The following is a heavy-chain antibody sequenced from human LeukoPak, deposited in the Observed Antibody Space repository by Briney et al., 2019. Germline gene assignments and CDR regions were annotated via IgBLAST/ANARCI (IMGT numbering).Heavy chain of an antibody. J-gene: IGHJ4*02. D-gene: IGHD6-13*01. CDR3: GRDIATAVDY. Sequence: GGSLRLSCAASGFTFSSYAMSRVRQAPGKGLEWVSVISDSGGSTYYAGSVKGRFTISRDNAKNTLYLQMNSLRAEDTAIYYCGRDIATAVDYWGLGTLVTVSS. CDR2: ISDSGGST. V-gene: IGHV3-23*01. CDR1: GFTFSSYA.